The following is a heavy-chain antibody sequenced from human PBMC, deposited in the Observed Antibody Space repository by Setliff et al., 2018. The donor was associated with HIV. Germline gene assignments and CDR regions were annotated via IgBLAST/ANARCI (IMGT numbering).Heavy chain of an antibody. CDR2: INPSGGSK. V-gene: IGHV1-46*01. Sequence: ASVKVSCKASGYTFTSYYMHWVRQPPGQGLEGMGIINPSGGSKNYAQKFQGRVTMTRDKSKSTVYMELSSLRSEDTAVYYCARAGRSGSYNHYYYYHMDVWGKGTTVTVSS. D-gene: IGHD1-26*01. CDR1: GYTFTSYY. CDR3: ARAGRSGSYNHYYYYHMDV. J-gene: IGHJ6*03.